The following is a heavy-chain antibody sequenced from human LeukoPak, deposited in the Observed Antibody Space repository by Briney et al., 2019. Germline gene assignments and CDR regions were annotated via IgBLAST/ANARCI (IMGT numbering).Heavy chain of an antibody. CDR3: ARDKVVVVPAALTPQYYYYYGMDV. V-gene: IGHV4-61*01. J-gene: IGHJ6*04. Sequence: SETLSLTCTASGGSVSSGSYYWSWIRQPPGKGLEWIGYIYYSGSTNYNPSLKSRVTISVDTSKNQFSLKLSSVTAADTAVYYCARDKVVVVPAALTPQYYYYYGMDVWGKGTTVTVSS. D-gene: IGHD2-2*01. CDR2: IYYSGST. CDR1: GGSVSSGSYY.